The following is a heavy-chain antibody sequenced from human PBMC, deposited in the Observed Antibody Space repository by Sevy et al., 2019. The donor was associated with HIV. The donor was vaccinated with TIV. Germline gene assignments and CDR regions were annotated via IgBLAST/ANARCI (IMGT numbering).Heavy chain of an antibody. CDR1: GGSISSSNYY. D-gene: IGHD1-26*01. V-gene: IGHV4-39*01. J-gene: IGHJ4*02. Sequence: SETLSLTCTVSGGSISSSNYYWGWIRQPPGKGLEWIGSMYYTGNTYYHPSLKSRVTISVDTSRNHFSLSLTSMTAADTAVYYCVRQIVRDGYDYWGQGTLVTVSS. CDR2: MYYTGNT. CDR3: VRQIVRDGYDY.